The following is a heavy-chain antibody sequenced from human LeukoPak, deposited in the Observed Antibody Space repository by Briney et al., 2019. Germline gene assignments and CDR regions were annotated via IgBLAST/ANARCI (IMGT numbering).Heavy chain of an antibody. V-gene: IGHV3-7*01. CDR1: GFTFSNYW. CDR2: IKLDGSDN. J-gene: IGHJ4*02. D-gene: IGHD6-25*01. Sequence: RPGGSLRLSCAASGFTFSNYWMSWVRQAPGKGLEWVANIKLDGSDNYYVDSVKGRFTISRDNAKNSLYLQMSSLRVEDTAVYYCARDEEQRSFDYWGQGTLVTVSS. CDR3: ARDEEQRSFDY.